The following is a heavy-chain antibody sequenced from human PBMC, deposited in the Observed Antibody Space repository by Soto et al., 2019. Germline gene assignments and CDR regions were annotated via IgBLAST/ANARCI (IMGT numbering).Heavy chain of an antibody. CDR2: IIPILGIA. CDR3: ARDPLGSGSYNLPYYFDY. CDR1: GGTFSSYT. V-gene: IGHV1-69*04. D-gene: IGHD3-10*01. J-gene: IGHJ4*02. Sequence: ASVKVSCKASGGTFSSYTISWVRQAPGQGLEWMGRIIPILGIANYAQKFQGRVTITADKSTSTAYMELSSLRSEDTAVYYCARDPLGSGSYNLPYYFDYWGQGTLVTVSS.